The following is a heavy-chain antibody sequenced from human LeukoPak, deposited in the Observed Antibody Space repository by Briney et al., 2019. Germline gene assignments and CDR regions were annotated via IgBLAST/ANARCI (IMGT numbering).Heavy chain of an antibody. CDR3: ARVYYFDTSASYLHTPFDY. V-gene: IGHV5-51*01. CDR2: IYPPDFNT. J-gene: IGHJ4*02. CDR1: GYSFTSYW. Sequence: GESLKISCKASGYSFTSYWVGWVRQMPGKGLEWMGVIYPPDFNTRYSPSFQGQVTISADKSISTAYLQWSSLKGSDTAIYYCARVYYFDTSASYLHTPFDYWGQGTLVTVSS. D-gene: IGHD3-22*01.